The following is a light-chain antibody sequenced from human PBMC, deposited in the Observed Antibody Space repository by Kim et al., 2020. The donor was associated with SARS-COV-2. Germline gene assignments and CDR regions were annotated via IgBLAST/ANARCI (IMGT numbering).Light chain of an antibody. CDR1: QSISNNF. CDR2: AAS. Sequence: EIVLTQSPGTLSLSPGERATLSCRTSQSISNNFFAWYQQKPGQAPRLLIYAASHRATGIPDRFSGSGAGTDFTLIITRLEPEDFAVYYCQQYGTAPPTFGPGTKVDIK. J-gene: IGKJ1*01. CDR3: QQYGTAPPT. V-gene: IGKV3-20*01.